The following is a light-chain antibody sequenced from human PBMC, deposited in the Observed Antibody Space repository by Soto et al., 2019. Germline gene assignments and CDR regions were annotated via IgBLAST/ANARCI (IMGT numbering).Light chain of an antibody. J-gene: IGKJ1*01. CDR1: QSVSSTY. V-gene: IGKV3-20*01. CDR3: QHNNGYSWT. Sequence: EIVLTQSPGTLSLSPGERATLSCRASQSVSSTYLAWYRHKPGQAPRLLIYGASSRATGIPDRFSGSGSGTDFTLTISSLQPDDFATYYCQHNNGYSWTFGQGTKVDIK. CDR2: GAS.